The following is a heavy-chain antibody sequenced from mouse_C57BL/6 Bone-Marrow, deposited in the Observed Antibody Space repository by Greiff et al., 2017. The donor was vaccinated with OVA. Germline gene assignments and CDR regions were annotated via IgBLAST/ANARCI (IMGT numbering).Heavy chain of an antibody. D-gene: IGHD1-1*01. V-gene: IGHV1-50*01. J-gene: IGHJ4*01. CDR3: ARSGYYGSSYLYYAIDY. CDR1: GYTFTSYW. Sequence: QVQLQQPGAELVKPGASVKLSCKASGYTFTSYWMQWVKQRPGQGLEWIGEIDPSDSYTNYNHKFKGKATLTVDTSSCTAYMQLSSLTSEDSAVYYCARSGYYGSSYLYYAIDYWGQGTTVTVSS. CDR2: IDPSDSYT.